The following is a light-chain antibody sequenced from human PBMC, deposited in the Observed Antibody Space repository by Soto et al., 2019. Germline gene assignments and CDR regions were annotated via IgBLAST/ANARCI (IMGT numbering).Light chain of an antibody. V-gene: IGLV2-14*01. CDR3: SSYTPTSIL. CDR1: TSDVGYYNY. J-gene: IGLJ2*01. CDR2: EVT. Sequence: QSVLTQPASVSGSPGQSITISCTGATSDVGYYNYVSWYQQHPGKVPKLLIYEVTNRPSGVSHRFSGSKSGNTASLTISGLQAEDEADYYCSSYTPTSILFGRGTKVTVL.